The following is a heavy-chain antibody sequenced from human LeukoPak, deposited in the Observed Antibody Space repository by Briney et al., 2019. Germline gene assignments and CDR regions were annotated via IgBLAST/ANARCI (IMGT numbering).Heavy chain of an antibody. D-gene: IGHD6-19*01. CDR1: GSSISNSYY. CDR2: IYHSGST. CDR3: ARDTSAIAVAGTSN. V-gene: IGHV4-38-2*01. J-gene: IGHJ1*01. Sequence: SETLSLTRAVSGSSISNSYYWVWIRQPPGKGLEWIGSIYHSGSTYYNPSLTSRVTISVDTSRNQFSLRLASVTAADTAVYYCARDTSAIAVAGTSNWGQGTLVTVSS.